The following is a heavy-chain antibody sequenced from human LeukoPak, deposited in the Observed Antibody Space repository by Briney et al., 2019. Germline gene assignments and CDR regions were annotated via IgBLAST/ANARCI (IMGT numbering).Heavy chain of an antibody. CDR2: IKRDGSVK. J-gene: IGHJ3*01. CDR3: VRDLSPAYGGHYYDAFDF. Sequence: GGSLRLSCAASGFTFTTYRMAWVRQAPGKGLEWVANIKRDGSVKYYVDSVKDRFTISRDNAKSSLYLQMNSLRAEDTALYYCVRDLSPAYGGHYYDAFDFWGQGTMVTVSS. V-gene: IGHV3-7*01. D-gene: IGHD2-21*01. CDR1: GFTFTTYR.